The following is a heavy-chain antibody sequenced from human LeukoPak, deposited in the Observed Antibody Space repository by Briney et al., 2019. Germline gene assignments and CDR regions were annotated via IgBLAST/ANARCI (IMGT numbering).Heavy chain of an antibody. CDR3: ATDLDSSGYTN. V-gene: IGHV1-24*01. D-gene: IGHD3-22*01. J-gene: IGHJ4*02. Sequence: ASVKVSCKVSGYTLTELSMHWVRQAPGKGLEWVGGFDPEDGETIYAQKFQGRVTMTEDTSTDTAYMELSSLRSVDTAVYYCATDLDSSGYTNWGQGTLVTVSS. CDR1: GYTLTELS. CDR2: FDPEDGET.